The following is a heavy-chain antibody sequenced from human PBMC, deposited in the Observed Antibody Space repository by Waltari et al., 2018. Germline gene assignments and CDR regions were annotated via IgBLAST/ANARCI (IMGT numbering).Heavy chain of an antibody. CDR2: NYYSGST. CDR3: ARDSVSCSGGSCYQFFQP. CDR1: GGSVTSRDYY. Sequence: QVQLQESGPGLVKPSQTLSLTCTVSGGSVTSRDYYWPWSRQPPGKGLEWIGYNYYSGSTYYTPSLKSRVTISIDTSKNQFSLELNSVTAADTAVYYCARDSVSCSGGSCYQFFQPWGQGTLVTVSS. D-gene: IGHD2-15*01. J-gene: IGHJ1*01. V-gene: IGHV4-30-4*08.